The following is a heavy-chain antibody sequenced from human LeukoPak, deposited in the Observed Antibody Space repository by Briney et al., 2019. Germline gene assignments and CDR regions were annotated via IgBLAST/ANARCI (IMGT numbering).Heavy chain of an antibody. CDR1: GFTFDTYA. CDR2: IRGSGGST. V-gene: IGHV3-23*01. D-gene: IGHD6-19*01. J-gene: IGHJ4*02. CDR3: AKDRYSSGWIDY. Sequence: GGSLRLSCAASGFTFDTYAMNWVRQAPGKGLEWVSTIRGSGGSTYYADSVKGRFTISRDNSKNTLYLQMNSLRAEDTAVYYCAKDRYSSGWIDYWGLGTLVTVSS.